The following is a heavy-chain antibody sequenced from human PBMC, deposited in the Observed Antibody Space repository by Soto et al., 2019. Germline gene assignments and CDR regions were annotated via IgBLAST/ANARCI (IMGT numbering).Heavy chain of an antibody. Sequence: EFQLVESGGGLVKPGGSLRLSCAASGFIFSNAWMNWVRQAPGEGLEWVGRIKTKFEGETTDYAAPVKGRFIMSRDDSNNTLYLQMNSLKTDVTAVYYCTRDWGSGWYWGPGSLVTVSS. CDR1: GFIFSNAW. V-gene: IGHV3-15*01. CDR3: TRDWGSGWY. J-gene: IGHJ4*02. CDR2: IKTKFEGETT. D-gene: IGHD6-19*01.